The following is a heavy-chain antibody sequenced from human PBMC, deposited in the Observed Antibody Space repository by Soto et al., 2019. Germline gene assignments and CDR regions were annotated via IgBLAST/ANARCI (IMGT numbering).Heavy chain of an antibody. CDR2: IYSSGST. D-gene: IGHD5-12*01. CDR3: ARAGQVANPSDY. J-gene: IGHJ4*02. V-gene: IGHV4-59*01. CDR1: GGSISSYY. Sequence: QVQLQESGPGLVKPSETLSLTCTVSGGSISSYYWSWIRQPPGKGLEWIGYIYSSGSTNYNPALKSRFTISVDTSKNQFSLKRSAVTAEDTAVYYCARAGQVANPSDYGGQGTLVTVSS.